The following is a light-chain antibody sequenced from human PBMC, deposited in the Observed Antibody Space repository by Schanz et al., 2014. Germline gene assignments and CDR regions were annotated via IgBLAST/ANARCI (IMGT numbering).Light chain of an antibody. Sequence: DIQMTQSPSTLSASVGDRVTITCRASQSISSNLAWYQQKPEKAPKLLIHGASDLQSGVPSRFSGSGSGTDFTLTIGSLQPEDFATYYCQQSYDTPITFGQGTRLEI. CDR2: GAS. CDR3: QQSYDTPIT. J-gene: IGKJ5*01. CDR1: QSISSN. V-gene: IGKV1-39*01.